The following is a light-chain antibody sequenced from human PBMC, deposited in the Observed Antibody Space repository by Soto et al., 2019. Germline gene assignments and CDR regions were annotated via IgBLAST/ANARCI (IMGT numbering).Light chain of an antibody. Sequence: QSELTQPPSVYAAAGQKVTISCSGSSSNIGDNYVSWYQQVPGTAPKLLIYDNDQRSSGTPDRFSAYKAGTSATLGITGLQAGDEADYYCGTWDSSLSVAVFGGGTQLTVL. J-gene: IGLJ7*01. CDR3: GTWDSSLSVAV. CDR2: DND. V-gene: IGLV1-51*01. CDR1: SSNIGDNY.